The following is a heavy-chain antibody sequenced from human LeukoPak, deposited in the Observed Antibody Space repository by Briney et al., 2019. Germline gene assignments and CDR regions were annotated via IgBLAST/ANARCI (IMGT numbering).Heavy chain of an antibody. Sequence: ASVKVSCKASGYTFSTYGISWVREAPGRGLEWMGWINTYNGNTNYAQSLQGRVTMTTDTSTSTVHMELRSLVSDDTAVHYCARGLTGMMDSDYWGQGTLVAVSS. V-gene: IGHV1-18*01. J-gene: IGHJ4*02. CDR3: ARGLTGMMDSDY. D-gene: IGHD7-27*01. CDR1: GYTFSTYG. CDR2: INTYNGNT.